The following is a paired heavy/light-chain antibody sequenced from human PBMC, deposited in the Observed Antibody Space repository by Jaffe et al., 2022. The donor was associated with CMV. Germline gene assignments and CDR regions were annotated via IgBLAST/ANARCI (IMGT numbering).Light chain of an antibody. CDR2: DVS. Sequence: QSALTQPRSVSGSPGQSVTISCTGTSSDVDKYYYVSWYQQHPGEAAKLMIYDVSKRPSGVPDRFSGSKSGNTASLTISGLQAEDEADYYCCSYAGAYTWVFGEGTKLTVL. V-gene: IGLV2-11*01. CDR3: CSYAGAYTWV. J-gene: IGLJ3*02. CDR1: SSDVDKYYY.
Heavy chain of an antibody. J-gene: IGHJ4*02. Sequence: QVQLQESGPGLVKPSETLSLTCTVSGDSISTYYWHWVRQPAGQGLEWIGRIHVSGSISYNPSLKSRVTMSVDTSKNEFSLKLDSVNAADTAVYFCARGGKYDSSGFHFYYFDFWGRGILVTVSS. CDR3: ARGGKYDSSGFHFYYFDF. V-gene: IGHV4-4*07. CDR1: GDSISTYY. CDR2: IHVSGSI. D-gene: IGHD3-22*01.